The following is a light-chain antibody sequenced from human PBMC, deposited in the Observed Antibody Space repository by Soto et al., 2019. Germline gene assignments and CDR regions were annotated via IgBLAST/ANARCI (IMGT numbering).Light chain of an antibody. V-gene: IGLV2-8*01. CDR1: KNDIGVYDF. Sequence: QSVLTQPPSASGSPGQSVTISCTGTKNDIGVYDFVSWYQHHPGKAPRLIIYEVVQRPSGVPDRFSGSKSGNTASLTVSGLRAADEADYYCCSYVGATTYVFGTGTKVTVL. CDR2: EVV. CDR3: CSYVGATTYV. J-gene: IGLJ1*01.